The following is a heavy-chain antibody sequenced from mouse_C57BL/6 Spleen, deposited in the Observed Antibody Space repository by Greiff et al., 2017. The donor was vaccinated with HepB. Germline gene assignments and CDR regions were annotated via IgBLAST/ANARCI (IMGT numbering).Heavy chain of an antibody. CDR1: GYTFTDYN. V-gene: IGHV1-18*01. D-gene: IGHD1-1*01. J-gene: IGHJ4*01. Sequence: VQLKESGPELVKPGASVKIPCKASGYTFTDYNMDWVKQSHGKSLEWIGDINPNNGGTIYNQKFKGKATLTVDKSSSTAYMELRSLTSEDTAVYYCARRGGVYYYGSSYDAMDYWGQGTSVTVSS. CDR3: ARRGGVYYYGSSYDAMDY. CDR2: INPNNGGT.